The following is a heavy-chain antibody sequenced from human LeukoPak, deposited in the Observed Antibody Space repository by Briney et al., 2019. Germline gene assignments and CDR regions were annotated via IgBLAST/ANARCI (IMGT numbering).Heavy chain of an antibody. CDR1: GGSISSYY. CDR3: ARAGSSAYLIDY. Sequence: SQTLSLTCAVSGGSISSYYWSWIRQPPGKGLEWIGYIYYSGSTNYNPSLKSRVTISVDTSKNQFSLKLTSVTAADTAVYYCARAGSSAYLIDYWGQGTLVTVSS. J-gene: IGHJ4*02. D-gene: IGHD3-22*01. V-gene: IGHV4-59*01. CDR2: IYYSGST.